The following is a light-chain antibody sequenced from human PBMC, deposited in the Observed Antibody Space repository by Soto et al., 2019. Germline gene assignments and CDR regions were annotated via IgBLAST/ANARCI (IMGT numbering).Light chain of an antibody. CDR3: QSYDVRLSAVV. Sequence: QSVLTQPPSVSGAPGQRVTISCTGSSSNIGAGYDVHWYQQLPGTAPKLLMFGNKNRPSGVSDRFSDSRSDTSASLAITGLQAEDEADYYCQSYDVRLSAVVFGGGTKLTVL. V-gene: IGLV1-40*01. CDR2: GNK. J-gene: IGLJ2*01. CDR1: SSNIGAGYD.